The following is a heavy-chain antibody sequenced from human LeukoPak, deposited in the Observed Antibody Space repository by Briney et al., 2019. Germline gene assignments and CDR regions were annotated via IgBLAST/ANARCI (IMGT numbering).Heavy chain of an antibody. Sequence: GGSLRLSCAASGFTFSSYAMSWVRQAPGKGMEWVSFISPSGDRTSNADSVEGRFTISRDNTRNTLYLQMNSLRDEDTGVYYCAIMHGYYDGSGFWVQWGQGTLVTVSS. J-gene: IGHJ4*02. CDR2: ISPSGDRT. V-gene: IGHV3-23*01. CDR3: AIMHGYYDGSGFWVQ. D-gene: IGHD3-22*01. CDR1: GFTFSSYA.